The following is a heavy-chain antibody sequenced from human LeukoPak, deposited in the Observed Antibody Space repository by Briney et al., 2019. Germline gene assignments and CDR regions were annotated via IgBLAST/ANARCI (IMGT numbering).Heavy chain of an antibody. V-gene: IGHV3-23*01. Sequence: GRSLRLSRAPPVFTFDDYATRWGRHSPGGRLEWGSAISGSGGSTYYADSVKGQFTISRDKSKNTLYLQMNSLRAENTAVYYCAKGDTTWELPHDDWGQGTLVTVSS. J-gene: IGHJ4*02. D-gene: IGHD1-26*01. CDR2: ISGSGGST. CDR1: VFTFDDYA. CDR3: AKGDTTWELPHDD.